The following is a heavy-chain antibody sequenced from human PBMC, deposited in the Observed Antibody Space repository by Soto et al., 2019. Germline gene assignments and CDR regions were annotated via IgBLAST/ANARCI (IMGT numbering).Heavy chain of an antibody. CDR1: GASTVSHYH. J-gene: IGHJ4*02. CDR2: SFNSGTT. V-gene: IGHV4-31*02. Sequence: QVQLQESGPGLVKPSQTLSLTCSVSGASTVSHYHWTWIRQPPGKGLEWMGYSFNSGTTFYNPSLPSRLSISMDTSGNHFSLELRFVTAADTAVYYCALALGPTTGLDYWGQGTLVTVSS. CDR3: ALALGPTTGLDY. D-gene: IGHD1-26*01.